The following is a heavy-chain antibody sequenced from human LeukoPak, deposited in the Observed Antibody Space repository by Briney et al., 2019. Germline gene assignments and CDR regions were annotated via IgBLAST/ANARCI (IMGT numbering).Heavy chain of an antibody. CDR3: ARVPKGGSYSYFDY. CDR1: GYTFTSYG. J-gene: IGHJ4*02. D-gene: IGHD1-26*01. V-gene: IGHV1-2*02. Sequence: GASVKVSCKASGYTFTSYGISWVRQAPGQGLEWMGWINPNSGGTNYAQKFQGRVTMTRDTSISTAYMELSRLRSDDTAVYYCARVPKGGSYSYFDYWGQGTLVTVSS. CDR2: INPNSGGT.